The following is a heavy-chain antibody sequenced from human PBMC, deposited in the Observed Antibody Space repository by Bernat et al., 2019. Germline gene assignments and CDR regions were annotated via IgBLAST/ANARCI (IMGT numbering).Heavy chain of an antibody. Sequence: QLQLQESGPGLVKPSETLSLTCTVSGGSISSDSYSWGWIRQPPGKGLGWIGSFYYTGNSYYSPSLKSRVTICVDTSKYQFSLQLSSVTAADTAVYYCARQSSGYDSHYYYYMDVWGKGTTVTVSS. D-gene: IGHD5-12*01. J-gene: IGHJ6*03. V-gene: IGHV4-39*01. CDR2: FYYTGNS. CDR1: GGSISSDSYS. CDR3: ARQSSGYDSHYYYYMDV.